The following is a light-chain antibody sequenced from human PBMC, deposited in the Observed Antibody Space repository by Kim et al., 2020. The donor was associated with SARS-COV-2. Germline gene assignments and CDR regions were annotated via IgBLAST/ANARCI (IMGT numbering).Light chain of an antibody. J-gene: IGLJ3*02. CDR3: SSYTSSSTWV. V-gene: IGLV2-14*03. CDR1: SSDIGGYNY. Sequence: QSAPTQPASVSGSPGQSITISCTGTSSDIGGYNYVSWYQQHPGKAPKFMIYDVTVRPSGVSNRFSGSKSGNTASLTISGLQAEDEADYYCSSYTSSSTWVFGGGTKLTVL. CDR2: DVT.